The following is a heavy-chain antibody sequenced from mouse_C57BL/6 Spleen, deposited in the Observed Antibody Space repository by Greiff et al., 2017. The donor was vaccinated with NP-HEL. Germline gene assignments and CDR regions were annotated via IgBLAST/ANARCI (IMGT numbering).Heavy chain of an antibody. D-gene: IGHD1-1*01. Sequence: QVQLQQSGPELVKPGASVKLSCKASGYTFTSYDINWVKQRPGQGLEWIGWIYPRDGSTKYNEKFKGKATLTVDTSSSTAYMELHSLTSEDSAVYFCATQEGTNYYGSSYGYFDVWGTGTTVTVSS. J-gene: IGHJ1*03. V-gene: IGHV1-85*01. CDR2: IYPRDGST. CDR1: GYTFTSYD. CDR3: ATQEGTNYYGSSYGYFDV.